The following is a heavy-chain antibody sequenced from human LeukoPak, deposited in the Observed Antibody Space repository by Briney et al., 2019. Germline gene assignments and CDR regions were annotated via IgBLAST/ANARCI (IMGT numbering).Heavy chain of an antibody. J-gene: IGHJ4*02. CDR3: ARFIAAADTIDY. CDR1: GGSISSSSYY. D-gene: IGHD6-13*01. Sequence: KPSETLSLTCTVSGGSISSSSYYWGWIRQPPGKGLEWIGSIYYSGSTYYNPSLKSRVTISVDTSKNQFSLKLSSGTAADTAVYYCARFIAAADTIDYWGQGTLVTVSS. V-gene: IGHV4-39*01. CDR2: IYYSGST.